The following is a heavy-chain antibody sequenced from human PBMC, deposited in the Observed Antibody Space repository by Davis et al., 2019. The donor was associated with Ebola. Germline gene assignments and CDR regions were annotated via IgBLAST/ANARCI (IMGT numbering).Heavy chain of an antibody. CDR2: IYPGDSDT. J-gene: IGHJ4*02. D-gene: IGHD1-26*01. CDR1: GYNFRDYW. V-gene: IGHV5-51*01. CDR3: ARQGGGSGRLTSFDY. Sequence: GESLKISCQGSGYNFRDYWIVWVRQMPGKGLEWMGNIYPGDSDTRYSPSFQGQVTLSADKYSTTAYLQWRSLKASDTAMYYCARQGGGSGRLTSFDYWGQGTLITVSS.